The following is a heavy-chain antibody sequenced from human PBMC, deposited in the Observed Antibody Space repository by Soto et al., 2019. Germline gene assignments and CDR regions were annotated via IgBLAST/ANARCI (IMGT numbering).Heavy chain of an antibody. CDR1: GYTFTSHL. V-gene: IGHV1-46*01. CDR2: INPSGGSA. CDR3: ARANYSSSGIPLDS. Sequence: QVQLVQSGAEVKNPGASVKVSCRASGYTFTSHLMHWVRQAPGQGLEWMGVINPSGGSATTSQKFQGRFSVTTDTSTSTLFMDLGRLTSDDTAVYYCARANYSSSGIPLDSWGQGTLLTVSS. D-gene: IGHD3-22*01. J-gene: IGHJ4*02.